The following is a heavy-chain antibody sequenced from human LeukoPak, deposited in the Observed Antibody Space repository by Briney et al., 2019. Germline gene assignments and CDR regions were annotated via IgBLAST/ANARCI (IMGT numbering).Heavy chain of an antibody. Sequence: GGSLRLSCAASGFTFSSYSMNWVRQAPGKGLEGVSCISSSSSYIYYADSVKGRFTISRDNAKNSLYLQMDTLRAEDTAVYYCARAHNWKYGSFDFWGQGTLVTVSS. CDR3: ARAHNWKYGSFDF. J-gene: IGHJ4*02. V-gene: IGHV3-21*01. CDR1: GFTFSSYS. CDR2: ISSSSSYI. D-gene: IGHD1-7*01.